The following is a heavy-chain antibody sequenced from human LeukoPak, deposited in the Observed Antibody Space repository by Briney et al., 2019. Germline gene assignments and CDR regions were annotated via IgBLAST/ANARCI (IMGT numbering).Heavy chain of an antibody. CDR2: ISSSASPI. D-gene: IGHD6-19*01. V-gene: IGHV3-11*01. CDR3: ARGAVAGSSSDFAAFDI. CDR1: GFTFSNYY. J-gene: IGHJ3*02. Sequence: PGGSLKLSCAASGFTFSNYYMTWTRQAPAKGLEWVSYISSSASPIYYADSVKGRFTISMDNASNSLYLQMNTLRADDTAVYYCARGAVAGSSSDFAAFDIWGQGTMVTVSS.